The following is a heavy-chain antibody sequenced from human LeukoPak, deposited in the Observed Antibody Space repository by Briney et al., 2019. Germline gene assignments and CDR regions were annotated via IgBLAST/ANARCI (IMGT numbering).Heavy chain of an antibody. J-gene: IGHJ1*01. D-gene: IGHD3-22*01. Sequence: TSETLSLTCTVSGGSISSSSYYWGWIRQPPGKGLEWIGSIYYSRSTYYNPSLKSRVTISVDTSKNQFSLKLRSVTAADTAVYYCARRRYYDGSGYLEWGQGTLLSVSS. CDR1: GGSISSSSYY. CDR3: ARRRYYDGSGYLE. V-gene: IGHV4-39*01. CDR2: IYYSRST.